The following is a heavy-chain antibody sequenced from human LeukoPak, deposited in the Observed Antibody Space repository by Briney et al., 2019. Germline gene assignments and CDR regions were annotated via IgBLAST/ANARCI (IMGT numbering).Heavy chain of an antibody. CDR1: GFTVSSNY. CDR2: IYSGGST. D-gene: IGHD3-10*01. J-gene: IGHJ6*04. Sequence: GGPLRLSCAAPGFTVSSNYTSWVRQAPGKGLEWVSVIYSGGSTYYAASVKGSFTISSDNSNNTLYLQRNSRRAEDTAVYYWARGGVYGSGSYMDVWGERTTVTVSS. V-gene: IGHV3-66*01. CDR3: ARGGVYGSGSYMDV.